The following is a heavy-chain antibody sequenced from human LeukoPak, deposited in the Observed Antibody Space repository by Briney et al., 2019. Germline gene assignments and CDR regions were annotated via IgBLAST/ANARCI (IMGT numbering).Heavy chain of an antibody. Sequence: SETLSLTCTASGGSISSYYWSWIRQPPGKGLEWIGYIYYSGSTNHNPSLKSRVTISVDTSKNQFYLKLSSVTAADTAVYYCAREPIGHYGMDVWGQGTTVTVSS. CDR3: AREPIGHYGMDV. CDR2: IYYSGST. CDR1: GGSISSYY. V-gene: IGHV4-59*01. J-gene: IGHJ6*02. D-gene: IGHD3/OR15-3a*01.